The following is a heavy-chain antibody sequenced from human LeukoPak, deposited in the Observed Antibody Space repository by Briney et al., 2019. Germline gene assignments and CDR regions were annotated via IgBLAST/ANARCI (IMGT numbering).Heavy chain of an antibody. V-gene: IGHV1-2*02. J-gene: IGHJ4*02. CDR3: AREAGLRFLRRPHPCDY. D-gene: IGHD3-3*01. Sequence: GASVKVSCKASGYTFTGYYMHWVRQAPGQGLEWMGWINPNSGGTNYAQKFQGRVTMTRDTSISTAYMELSRLRSDDTAVYYCAREAGLRFLRRPHPCDYWGQGTLVTVSS. CDR2: INPNSGGT. CDR1: GYTFTGYY.